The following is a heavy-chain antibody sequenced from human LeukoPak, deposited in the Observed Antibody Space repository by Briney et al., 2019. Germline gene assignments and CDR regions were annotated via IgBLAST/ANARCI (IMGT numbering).Heavy chain of an antibody. Sequence: PGGSLRLSCVASGFSFNRFAMSWVRHAPGKGLEWVSSVSGSGGTTWHAESVKGRFTISKDNSKSTMFLQLNSLRAKDTAVYYCTKDHISCVGAGCLLHEDWGQGTLVTVSS. CDR1: GFSFNRFA. CDR3: TKDHISCVGAGCLLHED. CDR2: VSGSGGTT. D-gene: IGHD3-9*01. J-gene: IGHJ4*02. V-gene: IGHV3-23*01.